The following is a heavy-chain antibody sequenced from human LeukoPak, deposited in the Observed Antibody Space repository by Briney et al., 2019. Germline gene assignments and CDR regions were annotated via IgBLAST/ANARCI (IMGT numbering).Heavy chain of an antibody. CDR1: GGTFSSYA. D-gene: IGHD1-7*01. V-gene: IGHV1-69*01. J-gene: IGHJ4*02. CDR3: ARSYNWNYSPLDY. Sequence: GASVKVSCKASGGTFSSYAISWVRQAPGQGLEWMGGIIPIFGTANYAQKFQGRVTITADESTSTAYMELSSLRSEDMAVYYCARSYNWNYSPLDYWGQGTLVTVSS. CDR2: IIPIFGTA.